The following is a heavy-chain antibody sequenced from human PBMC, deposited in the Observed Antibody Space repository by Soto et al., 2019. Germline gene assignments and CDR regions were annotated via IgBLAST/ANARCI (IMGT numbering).Heavy chain of an antibody. Sequence: ASVEVAFKASWYTLTIYSSHWCLHSPLQRVEWMGWMNAGNVNTKYSQKVQGRVTITRDTSASTAYMELSSLRSEDTAVYYCARGGHKALDEPYHYGLEVWGKANTVNVS. CDR3: ARGGHKALDEPYHYGLEV. V-gene: IGHV1-3*01. CDR2: MNAGNVNT. J-gene: IGHJ6*04. CDR1: WYTLTIYS. D-gene: IGHD5-12*01.